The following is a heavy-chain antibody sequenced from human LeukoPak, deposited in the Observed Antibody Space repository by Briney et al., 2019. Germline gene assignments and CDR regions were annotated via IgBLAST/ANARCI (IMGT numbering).Heavy chain of an antibody. D-gene: IGHD2-15*01. CDR3: AKGCGATCYSDFDH. CDR2: FSGSGANT. V-gene: IGHV3-23*01. J-gene: IGHJ4*02. Sequence: GGSLRLSCAASGFTFSSYWMNWARQAPGKGLEWVSTFSGSGANTFYADSVKGRFTISRDNSRNTLYLQMNSLRVEDSALYYCAKGCGATCYSDFDHWGQGTLVTVSS. CDR1: GFTFSSYW.